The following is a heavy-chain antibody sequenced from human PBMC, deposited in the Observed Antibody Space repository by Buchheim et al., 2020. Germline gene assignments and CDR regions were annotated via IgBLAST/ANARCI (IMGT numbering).Heavy chain of an antibody. CDR2: INHSGST. V-gene: IGHV4-34*01. D-gene: IGHD2-15*01. CDR1: GGSFSGYY. CDR3: ASYRVYCSGGSCYPYNWFDP. Sequence: QVQLQQWGAGLLKPSETLSLTCAVYGGSFSGYYWSWIRQPPGKGLEWIGEINHSGSTNYNPPLKSRVTISVDTSKNQFSLKLSSVTAADTAVYYCASYRVYCSGGSCYPYNWFDPWGQGTL. J-gene: IGHJ5*02.